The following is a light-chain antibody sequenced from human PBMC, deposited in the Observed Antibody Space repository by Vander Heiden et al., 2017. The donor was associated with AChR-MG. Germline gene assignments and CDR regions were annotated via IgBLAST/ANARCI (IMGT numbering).Light chain of an antibody. CDR2: SAS. Sequence: IQLTQSPSSLSASVGDRVTITCRASQGLSSHLAWYQQKPGKAPKLLIYSASTLQSGVPSRFSGSGSGTDFTLTISSLQPEDFANYYWQHLNSYHLFGGRTKVEIK. J-gene: IGKJ4*01. V-gene: IGKV1-9*01. CDR3: QHLNSYHL. CDR1: QGLSSH.